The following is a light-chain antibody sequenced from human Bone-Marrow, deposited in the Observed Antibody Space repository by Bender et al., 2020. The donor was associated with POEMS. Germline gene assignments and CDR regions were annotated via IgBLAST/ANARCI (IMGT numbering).Light chain of an antibody. CDR1: QLGNKY. CDR2: QDN. Sequence: SYDLTQPPSVSASAGQTATLTCSGDQLGNKYVSWYQLKAGQSPALVVYQDNRRPVGIPDRFSGSASGATATLTISGTQHMDEAEYYCQTWDSATGIFGTGTTVTVL. J-gene: IGLJ1*01. CDR3: QTWDSATGI. V-gene: IGLV3-1*01.